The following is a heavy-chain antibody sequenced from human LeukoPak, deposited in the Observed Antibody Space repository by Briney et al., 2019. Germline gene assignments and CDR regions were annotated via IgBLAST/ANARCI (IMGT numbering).Heavy chain of an antibody. CDR3: ARCARDVLTGYYGGDLYYLDS. Sequence: TGGSLRLSCAASGFSFSNYDMHWDRQAPGKGLEWVAVIYYDGSKRYYADSVKGRFTISRDNSRKILYLQMSSLRAEDTAVYYCARCARDVLTGYYGGDLYYLDSWGQGTLDTVSS. CDR1: GFSFSNYD. V-gene: IGHV3-33*01. CDR2: IYYDGSKR. D-gene: IGHD3-9*01. J-gene: IGHJ4*02.